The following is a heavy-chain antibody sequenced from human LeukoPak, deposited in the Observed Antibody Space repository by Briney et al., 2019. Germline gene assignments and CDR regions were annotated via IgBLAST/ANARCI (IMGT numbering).Heavy chain of an antibody. Sequence: GGSLRLSCAASGFTFSSYWMSWVRQAPGGGLEWVANIKQDGSEKYYVDSVKGRFTISRDNAKNSLYLQMNSLRAEDTAVYYCARDILPYSSSNFDYWGQGTLVTVSS. V-gene: IGHV3-7*03. D-gene: IGHD6-6*01. CDR2: IKQDGSEK. CDR1: GFTFSSYW. CDR3: ARDILPYSSSNFDY. J-gene: IGHJ4*02.